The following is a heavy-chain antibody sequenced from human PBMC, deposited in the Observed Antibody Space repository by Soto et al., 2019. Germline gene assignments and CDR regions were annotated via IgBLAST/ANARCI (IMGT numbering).Heavy chain of an antibody. D-gene: IGHD7-27*01. CDR3: AREWGLLPYYVMNV. Sequence: SETLSLTCIVSGDSVTSGSYYWTWLRQPPGKGLEWIGYISYTGRTKHNPSLQSRVTISVDTSKNDFSLNLSSVTAADTAVYFCAREWGLLPYYVMNVWGHGTAVTVSS. CDR2: ISYTGRT. V-gene: IGHV4-61*03. J-gene: IGHJ6*02. CDR1: GDSVTSGSYY.